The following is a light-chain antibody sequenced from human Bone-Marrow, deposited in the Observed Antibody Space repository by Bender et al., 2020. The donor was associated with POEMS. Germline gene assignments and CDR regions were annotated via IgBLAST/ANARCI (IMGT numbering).Light chain of an antibody. J-gene: IGLJ2*01. Sequence: QSALTQPASVAGSPGQSITISCIGTNNDVGNYNLVSWFQQHPGKAPRLIIYDVNRRPFGISDRFSGSKSGQTASLTISGLQAEDEADYYCCSYAGTHVVFGGGTKLTVL. CDR2: DVN. CDR1: NNDVGNYNL. CDR3: CSYAGTHVV. V-gene: IGLV2-23*02.